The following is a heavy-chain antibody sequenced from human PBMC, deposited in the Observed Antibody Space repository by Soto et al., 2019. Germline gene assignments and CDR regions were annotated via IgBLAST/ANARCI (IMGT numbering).Heavy chain of an antibody. Sequence: GGSLRLSCEVSGFTFSMYSMSWVRQSPGKGLEWVAKIPQDGVDGHYADSVKGRFTISRDNGKNSLYLQLNNLRAEDTAVYYCARDHLILPAHDFFYGSDVWGRGATVTSP. CDR1: GFTFSMYS. CDR2: IPQDGVDG. V-gene: IGHV3-7*03. D-gene: IGHD2-21*02. J-gene: IGHJ6*02. CDR3: ARDHLILPAHDFFYGSDV.